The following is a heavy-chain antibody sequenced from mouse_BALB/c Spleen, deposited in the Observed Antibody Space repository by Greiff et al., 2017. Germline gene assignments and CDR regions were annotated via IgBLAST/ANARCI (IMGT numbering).Heavy chain of an antibody. CDR3: AIANWDGYFDY. Sequence: DVQLQESGPGLVKPSQSLSLTCTVTGYSITSDYAWNWIRQFPGNKLEWMGYISYSGSTSYNPSLKSRISITRDTSKNQFFLQLNSVTTEDTATYYCAIANWDGYFDYWGQGTTLTVSS. D-gene: IGHD4-1*01. J-gene: IGHJ2*01. V-gene: IGHV3-2*02. CDR1: GYSITSDYA. CDR2: ISYSGST.